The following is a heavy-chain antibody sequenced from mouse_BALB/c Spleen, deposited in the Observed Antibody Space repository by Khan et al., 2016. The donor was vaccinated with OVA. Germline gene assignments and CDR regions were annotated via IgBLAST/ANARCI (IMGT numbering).Heavy chain of an antibody. J-gene: IGHJ2*01. V-gene: IGHV5-17*02. CDR3: ATSYFSGYYFDY. Sequence: EVELVESGGGLVQPGGSRKLSCAASGFTFNSYGMHWIRQAPEKGLEWVAYISGDSNTIHYADTVKGRFTISRDNPKNTLFLQMTSLMSEDTAMYYCATSYFSGYYFDYWDPDTTLTVS. CDR1: GFTFNSYG. CDR2: ISGDSNTI. D-gene: IGHD1-1*01.